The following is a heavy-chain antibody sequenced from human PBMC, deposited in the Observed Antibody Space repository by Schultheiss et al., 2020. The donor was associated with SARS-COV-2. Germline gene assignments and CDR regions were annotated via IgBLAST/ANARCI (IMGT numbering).Heavy chain of an antibody. CDR2: IYYSGST. D-gene: IGHD2-2*01. CDR1: GGSISSGGYY. Sequence: SETLSLTCTVSGGSISSGGYYWSWIRQHPGKGLEWIGYIYYSGSTYYNPSLKSRVTISVDTSKNQFSLKLSSVTAADTAVYYCARGSYCSSTSCPFDHWGQGTLVTVSS. CDR3: ARGSYCSSTSCPFDH. V-gene: IGHV4-31*03. J-gene: IGHJ4*02.